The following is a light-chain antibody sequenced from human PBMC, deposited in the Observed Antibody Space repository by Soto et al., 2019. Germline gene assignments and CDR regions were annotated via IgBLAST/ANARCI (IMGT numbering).Light chain of an antibody. Sequence: QSALTQPASVSGSPGQSITISCTGTSSDVGGYNYVSWYQQYPGKAPKLMIYDVSNRPSGVSNRFSGSKSGNTASLTISGLQDEDEADYYCSSYTGSSTLVFGGGTKLTVL. CDR3: SSYTGSSTLV. V-gene: IGLV2-14*01. CDR1: SSDVGGYNY. CDR2: DVS. J-gene: IGLJ2*01.